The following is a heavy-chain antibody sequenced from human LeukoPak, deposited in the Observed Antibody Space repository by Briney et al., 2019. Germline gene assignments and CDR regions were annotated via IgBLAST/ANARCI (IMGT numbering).Heavy chain of an antibody. CDR1: GYTFSSYW. J-gene: IGHJ4*02. Sequence: GESLKISCKGSGYTFSSYWIGWVRQMPGKGLEWMGIIYPGDSDTRYSPSLQGQVTISVDTSIGTAYLQWCSLKASDTAIYYCARQNDFRLDYWGQGTLVTVFS. CDR3: ARQNDFRLDY. D-gene: IGHD3-3*01. V-gene: IGHV5-51*01. CDR2: IYPGDSDT.